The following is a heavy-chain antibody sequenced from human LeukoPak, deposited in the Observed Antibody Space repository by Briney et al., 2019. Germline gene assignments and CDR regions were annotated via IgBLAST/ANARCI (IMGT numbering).Heavy chain of an antibody. Sequence: GGSLRLSCAASGFTFSSYWMGWVRQAPGKGLEWVANIKQDGSEKYYVDSVKGRFTISRDNAKNSLYLQMNSLRAEDTAVYYCARETYYYRLGYYYYYMDVWGKGTTVTVSS. CDR2: IKQDGSEK. D-gene: IGHD3-10*01. J-gene: IGHJ6*03. CDR3: ARETYYYRLGYYYYYMDV. CDR1: GFTFSSYW. V-gene: IGHV3-7*01.